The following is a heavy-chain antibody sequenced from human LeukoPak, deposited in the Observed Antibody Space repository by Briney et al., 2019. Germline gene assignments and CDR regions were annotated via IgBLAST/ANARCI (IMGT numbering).Heavy chain of an antibody. CDR1: GFTVSSNY. J-gene: IGHJ4*02. Sequence: GGSLRLSCAASGFTVSSNYTSWVRQAPGKGLEWVSVIYSGGSTYYADSVKGRFTISRDNSKNTLYLQMNSLRAEDTAVYYCARENGDYELGYFDYWGQGTLVTVSS. V-gene: IGHV3-53*05. CDR2: IYSGGST. CDR3: ARENGDYELGYFDY. D-gene: IGHD4-17*01.